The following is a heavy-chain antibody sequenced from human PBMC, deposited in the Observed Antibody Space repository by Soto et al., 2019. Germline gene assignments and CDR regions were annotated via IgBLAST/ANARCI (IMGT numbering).Heavy chain of an antibody. V-gene: IGHV4-30-2*01. Sequence: SETLSLTCAVSGGSISSGGYSWSWIRQPPGKGLEWIGYVYHSGSTYYNPSLKSRVTISVDRSKNQFSLKLSSVTAADTAVYYCASGRITSDYYYGMDVWGQGTTVTVSS. J-gene: IGHJ6*02. CDR2: VYHSGST. CDR1: GGSISSGGYS. CDR3: ASGRITSDYYYGMDV. D-gene: IGHD1-26*01.